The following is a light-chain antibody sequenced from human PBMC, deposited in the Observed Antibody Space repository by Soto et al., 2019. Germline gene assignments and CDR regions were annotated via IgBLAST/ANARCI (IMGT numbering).Light chain of an antibody. CDR3: QQYNNWLIT. V-gene: IGKV3-15*01. CDR1: QSVSSN. CDR2: GPS. Sequence: EIVMTQSPGTVSVSPGERATLSCRASQSVSSNLAWYQQKPGQAPRLLIYGPSTRATGVPARFSGSGSGTEFTLTISSLQSEDFAMYYCQQYNNWLITFGQGTRLEIK. J-gene: IGKJ5*01.